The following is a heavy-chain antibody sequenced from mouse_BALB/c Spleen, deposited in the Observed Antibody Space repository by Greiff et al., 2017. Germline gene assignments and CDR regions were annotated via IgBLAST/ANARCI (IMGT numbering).Heavy chain of an antibody. J-gene: IGHJ4*01. CDR3: AYYGSSYAMDY. V-gene: IGHV14-1*02. CDR1: GFNIKDYY. CDR2: IDPENGNT. D-gene: IGHD1-1*01. Sequence: EVKLQESGAELVRPGALVKLSCKASGFNIKDYYMHWVKQRPEQGLEWIGWIDPENGNTIYDPKFQGKASITADTSSNTAYLQLSSLTSEDTAVYYCAYYGSSYAMDYWGQGTSVTVSA.